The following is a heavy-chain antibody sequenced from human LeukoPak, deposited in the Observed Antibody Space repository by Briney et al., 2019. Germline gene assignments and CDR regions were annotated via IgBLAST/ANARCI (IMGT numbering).Heavy chain of an antibody. V-gene: IGHV3-7*01. Sequence: GGSLRLSCAASGFSFRSHGMNWVRQAPGKGLEWVANIKQDGSEKYYVDSVKGRFTISRDNAKNSLYLQMNSLRAEDTAVYYCARETYYYDSSGLPSDAFDIWGQGTMVTVSS. CDR2: IKQDGSEK. CDR1: GFSFRSHG. D-gene: IGHD3-22*01. CDR3: ARETYYYDSSGLPSDAFDI. J-gene: IGHJ3*02.